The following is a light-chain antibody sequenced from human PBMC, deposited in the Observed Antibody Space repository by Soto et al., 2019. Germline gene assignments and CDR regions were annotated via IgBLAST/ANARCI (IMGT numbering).Light chain of an antibody. CDR3: QQYDAWPLT. CDR2: GAA. Sequence: EIAMTQSPVTLSVSPGERATLSCRASQSVRSNLAWFQQGPGQAPRLLISGAATRATGIPARFSASGSGTEFTLTISSLQSEDFAIYYCQQYDAWPLTFGGGTKVDI. J-gene: IGKJ4*01. V-gene: IGKV3-15*01. CDR1: QSVRSN.